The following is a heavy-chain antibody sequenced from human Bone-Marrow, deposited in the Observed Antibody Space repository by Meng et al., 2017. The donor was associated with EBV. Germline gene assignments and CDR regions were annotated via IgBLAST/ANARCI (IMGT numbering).Heavy chain of an antibody. Sequence: GRGGVNLGSSVNASFKASGGHFSSYAIIWVRQAPGQGLEWMGGIIPIFGTANYAQKFQGRVTITADESTSTAYMELSSMRSEDTAVYYCARDPTPGVWYFDLWGRGTLVTVSS. J-gene: IGHJ2*01. D-gene: IGHD7-27*01. V-gene: IGHV1-69*01. CDR1: GGHFSSYA. CDR3: ARDPTPGVWYFDL. CDR2: IIPIFGTA.